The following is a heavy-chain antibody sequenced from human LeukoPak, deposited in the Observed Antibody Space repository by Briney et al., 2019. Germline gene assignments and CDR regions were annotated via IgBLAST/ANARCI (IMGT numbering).Heavy chain of an antibody. CDR1: GFTFGDSE. V-gene: IGHV3-49*04. CDR2: IRSKVYGGTA. D-gene: IGHD2-2*01. Sequence: GGSLRLSCTGSGFTFGDSEMSWVRQAPGKGLEWVGFIRSKVYGGTAEYAASVKGRFTISRDDSKSIAYLQMSSLKTEDTAVYYCTRNGVSWYCYSTSCYLDYWGRGTLVTVSS. CDR3: TRNGVSWYCYSTSCYLDY. J-gene: IGHJ4*02.